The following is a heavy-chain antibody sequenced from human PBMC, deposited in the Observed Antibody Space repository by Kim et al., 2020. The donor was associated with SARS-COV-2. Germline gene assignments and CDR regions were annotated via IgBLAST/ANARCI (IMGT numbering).Heavy chain of an antibody. CDR2: INHSGST. Sequence: SETLSLTCAVYGGSFSGYYWSWIRQPPGKGLEWIGEINHSGSTNYNPSLKSRVTISVDTSKNQFSLKLSSVTAADTAVYYGARSMVRGVIIGSGFDPWGQGTLVTVSS. V-gene: IGHV4-34*01. CDR1: GGSFSGYY. D-gene: IGHD3-10*01. J-gene: IGHJ5*02. CDR3: ARSMVRGVIIGSGFDP.